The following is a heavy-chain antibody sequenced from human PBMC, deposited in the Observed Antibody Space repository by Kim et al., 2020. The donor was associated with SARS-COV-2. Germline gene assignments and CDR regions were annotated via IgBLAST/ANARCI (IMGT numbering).Heavy chain of an antibody. J-gene: IGHJ5*02. CDR2: INHSGST. CDR3: ARVRKSYTMIVVRPWFDP. V-gene: IGHV4-34*01. D-gene: IGHD3-22*01. Sequence: SETLSLTCAVYGGSFSGYYWSWIRQPPGKGLEWIGEINHSGSTNYNPSLKSRVTISVDTSKNQFSLKLSSVTAADTAVYYCARVRKSYTMIVVRPWFDPWGQGTLVTVSS. CDR1: GGSFSGYY.